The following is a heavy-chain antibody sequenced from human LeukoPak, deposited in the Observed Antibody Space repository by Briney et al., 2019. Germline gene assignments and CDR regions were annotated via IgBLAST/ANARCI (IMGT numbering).Heavy chain of an antibody. CDR2: IYYSGST. V-gene: IGHV4-31*03. CDR1: GGSISSGGYY. CDR3: ARDTLRYFDL. Sequence: SETLSLTCTVSGGSISSGGYYWSWIRQHPGTGLEWIGYIYYSGSTYYNPSLKSRVTISVDTSKNQFSLKLSSVTAADTAVYYCARDTLRYFDLWGRGTLVTVSS. J-gene: IGHJ2*01.